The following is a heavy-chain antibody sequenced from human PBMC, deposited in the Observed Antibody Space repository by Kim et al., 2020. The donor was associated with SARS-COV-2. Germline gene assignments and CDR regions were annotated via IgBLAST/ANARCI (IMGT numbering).Heavy chain of an antibody. V-gene: IGHV4-39*01. CDR2: VHSGGSI. CDR1: GFSISAYSFY. D-gene: IGHD2-21*02. CDR3: ARHVVVTDTWYYDH. J-gene: IGHJ4*02. Sequence: SETLSLTCSVSGFSISAYSFYWGWIRQPPGKGLEWIGNVHSGGSISYDPSLTSRVTISIDTSKNQFSLRLNSVTDADTAVYYCARHVVVTDTWYYDHWGQGTQVTVSS.